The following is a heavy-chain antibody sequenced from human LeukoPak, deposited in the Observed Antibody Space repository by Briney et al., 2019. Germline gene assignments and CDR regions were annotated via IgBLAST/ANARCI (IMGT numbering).Heavy chain of an antibody. V-gene: IGHV3-9*03. CDR3: AKDISGAGDAFDI. Sequence: GRSLRLSCAASGFTFDDYAMHWVRQAPGKGLEWVSGISWNSGSIGYADSVKGRFTISRDNAKNSLYLQMNSLRAEDMALYYCAKDISGAGDAFDIWSQGTMVTVSS. J-gene: IGHJ3*02. CDR2: ISWNSGSI. CDR1: GFTFDDYA. D-gene: IGHD1-26*01.